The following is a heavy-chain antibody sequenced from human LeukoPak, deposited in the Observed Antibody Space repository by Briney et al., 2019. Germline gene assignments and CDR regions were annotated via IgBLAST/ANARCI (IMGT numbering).Heavy chain of an antibody. V-gene: IGHV1-2*02. J-gene: IGHJ5*01. CDR2: INPNSGVT. CDR3: ARQADNNWFDS. Sequence: EASVKVSCKASGYTFTGYYMHWVRQAPGQGLEWMGWINPNSGVTKYAQKFQGRVAMTRDTSISTAYLELNRLSSDDSAVFYCARQADNNWFDSWGQGTLVTVSS. D-gene: IGHD2-15*01. CDR1: GYTFTGYY.